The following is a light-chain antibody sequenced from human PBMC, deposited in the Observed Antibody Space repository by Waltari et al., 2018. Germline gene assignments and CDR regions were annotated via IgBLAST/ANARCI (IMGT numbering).Light chain of an antibody. Sequence: EVVLTQSPGTLSLSPGERATLSCRASQSIGKYLVWYQQRTGQAPRLLIYAASNRATGIPDRFSGSGDGTDFSLTISRLEPEDFAVYYCQNHERLPATFGQGTKVEIK. V-gene: IGKV3-20*01. J-gene: IGKJ1*01. CDR3: QNHERLPAT. CDR2: AAS. CDR1: QSIGKY.